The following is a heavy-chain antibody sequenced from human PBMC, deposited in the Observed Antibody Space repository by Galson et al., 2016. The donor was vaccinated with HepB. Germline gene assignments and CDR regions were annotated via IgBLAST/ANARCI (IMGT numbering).Heavy chain of an antibody. CDR1: GFTFSTYA. CDR2: ISYDGRNK. V-gene: IGHV3-30*01. D-gene: IGHD1-14*01. CDR3: ARIPYNAYFAY. J-gene: IGHJ4*02. Sequence: SLRLSCAASGFTFSTYALHWVRQAPGKGLEWVAGISYDGRNKNYADSVKGRFTISRDNFNNTLYLQMNTLRPEDTAVYFCARIPYNAYFAYWGQGTLVTVSS.